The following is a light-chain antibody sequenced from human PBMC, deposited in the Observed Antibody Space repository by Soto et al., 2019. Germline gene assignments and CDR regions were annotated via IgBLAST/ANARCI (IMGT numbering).Light chain of an antibody. CDR1: QDTSNY. J-gene: IGKJ1*01. V-gene: IGKV1-33*01. CDR2: DAS. Sequence: DIQMTQSPSSLSASVGDRVTITCQASQDTSNYLNWYQQKPGKAPKLLIYDASNLETEVPSRFSGSGSGTDFTFTISSLQPEDIATYYYQQYDNLPWTFGQRTKVEIK. CDR3: QQYDNLPWT.